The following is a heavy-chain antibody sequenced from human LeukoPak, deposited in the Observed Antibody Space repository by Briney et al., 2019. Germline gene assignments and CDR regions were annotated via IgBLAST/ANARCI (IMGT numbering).Heavy chain of an antibody. J-gene: IGHJ4*02. Sequence: GGSLRLSCAASGFTFNIYAMGWVRQAPGKGLEWVSAISGSGDHTYYADTVKGRFTISRDNSKNTLYLQMNSLRVEDTAVYYCAKVIIAVHGYNLGPIDYWGQGTLVTASS. CDR1: GFTFNIYA. CDR3: AKVIIAVHGYNLGPIDY. V-gene: IGHV3-23*01. D-gene: IGHD5-24*01. CDR2: ISGSGDHT.